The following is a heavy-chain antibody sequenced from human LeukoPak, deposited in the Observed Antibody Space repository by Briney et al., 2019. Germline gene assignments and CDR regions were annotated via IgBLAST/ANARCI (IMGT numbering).Heavy chain of an antibody. Sequence: GGSLRLSCAASGFTFSSYGLHWVRQAPGKGLEWVSVIWYDGSNKYYADSVKGRFTISRDNSKNTLYLQMNSLRAEDTAVYYCAKDYYGPSGGIDYWGQGTLVTVSS. V-gene: IGHV3-33*06. CDR3: AKDYYGPSGGIDY. CDR2: IWYDGSNK. J-gene: IGHJ4*02. D-gene: IGHD3-10*01. CDR1: GFTFSSYG.